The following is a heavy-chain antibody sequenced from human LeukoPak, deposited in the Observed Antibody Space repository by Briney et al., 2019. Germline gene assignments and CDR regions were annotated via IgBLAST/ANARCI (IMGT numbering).Heavy chain of an antibody. CDR2: IYYSGST. D-gene: IGHD3-10*01. V-gene: IGHV4-39*07. Sequence: SETLSLTCTVSGGSISSTRYYWGWIRQPPGKGLEWIGSIYYSGSTYYNPSLKSRVTMSVDTSKNQFSLKLSSVTAADTAVYYCARVIGFGELYDYYYMDVWGKGTTVTISS. J-gene: IGHJ6*03. CDR3: ARVIGFGELYDYYYMDV. CDR1: GGSISSTRYY.